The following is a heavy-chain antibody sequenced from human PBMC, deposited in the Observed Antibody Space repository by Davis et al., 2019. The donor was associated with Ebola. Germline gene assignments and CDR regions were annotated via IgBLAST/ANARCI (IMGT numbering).Heavy chain of an antibody. CDR1: SYTFNSYG. Sequence: ASVKVSCKASSYTFNSYGISWVRQAPGQGLEWMGWISAYNGNTNYAQKLQGRVTMTTDTSTSTAYMELSSLRSEDTAVYYCARGGYSSSWYAFDIWGQGTMVTVSS. D-gene: IGHD6-13*01. CDR2: ISAYNGNT. CDR3: ARGGYSSSWYAFDI. V-gene: IGHV1-18*01. J-gene: IGHJ3*02.